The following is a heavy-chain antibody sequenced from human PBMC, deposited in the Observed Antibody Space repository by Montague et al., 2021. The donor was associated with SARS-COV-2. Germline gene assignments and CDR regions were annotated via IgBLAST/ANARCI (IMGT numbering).Heavy chain of an antibody. Sequence: FLSLSLAASGFTFSSYAMHWVRQAPGKGLEWVAVISYDGSNKYYADSVKGRFTISRDNSKNTLYLQMNSLRAEDTAVYYCARDNYDYVWGSYRYIYWGQGTLVTVSS. CDR2: ISYDGSNK. J-gene: IGHJ4*02. CDR1: GFTFSSYA. V-gene: IGHV3-30*04. CDR3: ARDNYDYVWGSYRYIY. D-gene: IGHD3-16*02.